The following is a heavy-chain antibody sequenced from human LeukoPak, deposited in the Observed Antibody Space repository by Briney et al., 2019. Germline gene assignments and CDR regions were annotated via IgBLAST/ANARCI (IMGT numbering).Heavy chain of an antibody. CDR3: ARGPSPAYYDNRGSYRGECDY. V-gene: IGHV3-21*01. CDR2: ISTTSTYI. CDR1: GFIFSNYY. Sequence: GGSLRLSCTAAGFIFSNYYMNWVRQAPGGGLEWVSSISTTSTYIYYADSVKGRFTVSRDSAKNSLFLQMNSLRVEDTAVYYCARGPSPAYYDNRGSYRGECDYWGQGTLVTVSS. J-gene: IGHJ4*02. D-gene: IGHD3-22*01.